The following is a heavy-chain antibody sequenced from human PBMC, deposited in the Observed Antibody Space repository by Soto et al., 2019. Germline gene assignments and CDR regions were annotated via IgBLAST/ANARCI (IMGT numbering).Heavy chain of an antibody. D-gene: IGHD3-10*02. J-gene: IGHJ3*02. Sequence: ASVKVSCKASGYTFTSYYMHWVRQAPGQGLEWMGIINPSGGSTSYAQKFQGRVTMTRDTSTSTVYMDLSSLRSEDTAVYYCAGGAVHLAHGLDIWGQGTMVTVSS. CDR2: INPSGGST. CDR3: AGGAVHLAHGLDI. CDR1: GYTFTSYY. V-gene: IGHV1-46*01.